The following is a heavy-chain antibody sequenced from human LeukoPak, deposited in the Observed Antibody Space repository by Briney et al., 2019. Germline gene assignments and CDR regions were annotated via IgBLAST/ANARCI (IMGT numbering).Heavy chain of an antibody. Sequence: SETLSLTCTVSGASIITTNYYWGWIRQPPGKGLEWIGSISYSGNAYYNPSLRSRLSISMDASKNQFSLKVRSVTAADTAVYYCARNMGQTWGTVTTDLWYFDHWGQGTLVPVSS. V-gene: IGHV4-39*01. J-gene: IGHJ4*02. CDR2: ISYSGNA. CDR1: GASIITTNYY. D-gene: IGHD4-11*01. CDR3: ARNMGQTWGTVTTDLWYFDH.